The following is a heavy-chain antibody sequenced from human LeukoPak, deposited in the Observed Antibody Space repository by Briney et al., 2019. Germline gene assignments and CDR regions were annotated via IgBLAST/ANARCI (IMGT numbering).Heavy chain of an antibody. CDR3: ARGNGSGWYLDY. D-gene: IGHD6-19*01. V-gene: IGHV3-33*01. Sequence: PGRSLRLSCAASGFTFSSYGMHWVRQAPGKGLEWVAVIWYDGSNKYYADSVKGRFTISRDNSKNTLNLQMNSLRAEDTAVYYCARGNGSGWYLDYWGQGTLVTVSS. CDR1: GFTFSSYG. J-gene: IGHJ4*02. CDR2: IWYDGSNK.